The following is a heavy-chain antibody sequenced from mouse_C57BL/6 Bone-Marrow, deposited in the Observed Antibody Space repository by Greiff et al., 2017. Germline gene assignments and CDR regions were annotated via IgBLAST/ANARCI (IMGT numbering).Heavy chain of an antibody. CDR3: ARSFITTVVEGFAY. Sequence: QVHVKQSGAELARPGASVKMSCKASGYTFTSYTMHWVKQRPGQGLEWIGYINPSSGYTKYNQKFKDKATLTADKSSSTAYMQLSSLTSEDSAVYYCARSFITTVVEGFAYWGQGTLVTVSA. J-gene: IGHJ3*01. D-gene: IGHD1-1*01. CDR1: GYTFTSYT. CDR2: INPSSGYT. V-gene: IGHV1-4*01.